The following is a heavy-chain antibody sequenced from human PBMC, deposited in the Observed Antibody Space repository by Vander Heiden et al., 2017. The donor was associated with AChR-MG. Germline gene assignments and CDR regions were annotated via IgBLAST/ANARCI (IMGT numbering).Heavy chain of an antibody. J-gene: IGHJ3*02. CDR1: GGSISSSNW. V-gene: IGHV4-4*02. CDR3: ARISGGQRAFDI. CDR2: IYHSGKT. Sequence: VQLQESGPGLVKPSGTLSLTCPVSGGSISSSNWWSWVRQPPGKGLEWIGEIYHSGKTNYHPSLKSRVTISVDQSKNQLSLQLTSVTAADTAVYYCARISGGQRAFDIWGQGTMVTVSS.